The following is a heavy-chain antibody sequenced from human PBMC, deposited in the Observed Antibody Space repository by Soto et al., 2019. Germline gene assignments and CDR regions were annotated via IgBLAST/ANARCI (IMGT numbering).Heavy chain of an antibody. Sequence: PSETLSLTCSVSGGSISSGGYYWSWIRQHPGKGLEWIGYIYYSGSTSYNPSLKSRVTISVDTSKNQFSLKLSSVTAADTAVYCCARGYCSSTSCFDPWGEGSLVTVCS. CDR3: ARGYCSSTSCFDP. CDR2: IYYSGST. CDR1: GGSISSGGYY. D-gene: IGHD2-2*01. V-gene: IGHV4-31*03. J-gene: IGHJ5*02.